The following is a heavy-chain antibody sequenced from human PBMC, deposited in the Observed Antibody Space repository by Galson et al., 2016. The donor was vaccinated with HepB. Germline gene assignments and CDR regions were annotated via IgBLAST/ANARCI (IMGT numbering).Heavy chain of an antibody. J-gene: IGHJ6*02. CDR2: IRSKANSYAT. CDR3: TRVLQQLGIYYYGMDV. Sequence: SLRLSCAASGFTFSGSTMHWVRQASGKGLEWVGRIRSKANSYATSYAASVKGRFTISRDDSKNTAYLQMISLKTEDTAVYYCTRVLQQLGIYYYGMDVWGQGTTVTVSS. D-gene: IGHD7-27*01. CDR1: GFTFSGST. V-gene: IGHV3-73*01.